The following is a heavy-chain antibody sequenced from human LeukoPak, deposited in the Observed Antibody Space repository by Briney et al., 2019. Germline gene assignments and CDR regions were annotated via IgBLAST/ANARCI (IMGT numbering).Heavy chain of an antibody. V-gene: IGHV3-23*01. J-gene: IGHJ6*03. CDR3: AKSRIAKYYYYMDV. CDR2: ISDSGGST. D-gene: IGHD6-13*01. CDR1: GFTFSTYA. Sequence: GGSLRLSCAASGFTFSTYAVSWVRQAPGKRLEWVSAISDSGGSTYYADSVKGRFTISRDNSKNTLYLQMNSLRAEDTAVYYCAKSRIAKYYYYMDVWGKGTTVTVSS.